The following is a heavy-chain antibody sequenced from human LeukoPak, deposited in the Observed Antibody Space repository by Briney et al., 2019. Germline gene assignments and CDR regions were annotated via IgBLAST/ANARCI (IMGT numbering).Heavy chain of an antibody. Sequence: ASVKVSCKASGYTFTSYGISWVRQAPGQGLEWMGWISAYNGNTNYAQKLQGRVTMTTDTSTSTAYMELRSLRSDDTAVYCCARDDYVWGSYRSGFDYWGQGTLVTVSS. J-gene: IGHJ4*02. CDR1: GYTFTSYG. V-gene: IGHV1-18*01. CDR3: ARDDYVWGSYRSGFDY. D-gene: IGHD3-16*02. CDR2: ISAYNGNT.